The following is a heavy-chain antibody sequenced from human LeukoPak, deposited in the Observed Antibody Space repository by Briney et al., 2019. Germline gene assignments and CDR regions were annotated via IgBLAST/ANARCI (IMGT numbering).Heavy chain of an antibody. CDR1: GYIFTNYY. CDR2: INPSGGST. D-gene: IGHD3-22*01. CDR3: ARAYYYDSSGYYPFDY. Sequence: ASVKVSCKASGYIFTNYYMHWVRQAPGQGLEWMGIINPSGGSTSYAQKFQGRVTMTRDTSTSTVYMELSSLRSKDTAVYYCARAYYYDSSGYYPFDYWGQGTLVTVSS. J-gene: IGHJ4*02. V-gene: IGHV1-46*01.